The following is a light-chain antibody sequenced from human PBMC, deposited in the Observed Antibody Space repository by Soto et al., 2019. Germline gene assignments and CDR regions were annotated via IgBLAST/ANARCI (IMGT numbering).Light chain of an antibody. CDR2: AAS. Sequence: EIVLTQSPATLSLSPGERATLSCRASRSFASSYLAWYQHKPGQAPRLLIYAASSRATGIPDRFIGSGSGTDFTLPISRLEPDDSAVYYCHHYDSSPPYTFGQGTKLEIK. J-gene: IGKJ2*01. CDR1: RSFASSY. CDR3: HHYDSSPPYT. V-gene: IGKV3-20*01.